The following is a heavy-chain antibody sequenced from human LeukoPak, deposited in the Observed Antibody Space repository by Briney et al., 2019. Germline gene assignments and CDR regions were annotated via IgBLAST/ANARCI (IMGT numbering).Heavy chain of an antibody. Sequence: GGSLRLSCAASGFTFSDYYMSWIRQAPGKGLEWVSGISWNGASTGYADSVKGRFTISRDNVKNSLYLQMNSLRGEDTALYHCASVRYGSGSYYYFDYWGQGTLVTVSS. D-gene: IGHD3-10*01. CDR2: ISWNGAST. CDR3: ASVRYGSGSYYYFDY. CDR1: GFTFSDYY. J-gene: IGHJ4*02. V-gene: IGHV3-20*01.